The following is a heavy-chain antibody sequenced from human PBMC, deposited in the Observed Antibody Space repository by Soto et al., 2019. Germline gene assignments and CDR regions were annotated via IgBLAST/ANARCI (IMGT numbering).Heavy chain of an antibody. V-gene: IGHV1-69*01. CDR2: IIPIFGTA. CDR1: GGTFSSYA. Sequence: QVQLVQSGAEVKKPGSSVKVSCKASGGTFSSYAISWVRQAPGQGLEWMGGIIPIFGTANYARKFQGRVTITADESTSTAYMELSSLRSEDTAVYYCASGVTSTIAAAGYGMDVWGQGTTVTVSS. D-gene: IGHD6-13*01. CDR3: ASGVTSTIAAAGYGMDV. J-gene: IGHJ6*02.